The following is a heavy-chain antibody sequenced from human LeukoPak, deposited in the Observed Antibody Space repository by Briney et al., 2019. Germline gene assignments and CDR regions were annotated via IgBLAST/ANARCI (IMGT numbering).Heavy chain of an antibody. CDR1: GYTFTTYY. V-gene: IGHV1-46*01. Sequence: ASVKVSCKASGYTFTTYYMHWLRQAPGQGPEWMGIINPRGGSTDYAQKFEGRVTMTRDTSTSTVYMELNDLTSEDTAVYFCARVGITAATADYWGQGTLVTVSS. D-gene: IGHD6-25*01. CDR3: ARVGITAATADY. J-gene: IGHJ4*02. CDR2: INPRGGST.